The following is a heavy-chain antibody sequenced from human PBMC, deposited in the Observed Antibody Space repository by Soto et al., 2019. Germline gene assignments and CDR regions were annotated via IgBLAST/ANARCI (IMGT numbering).Heavy chain of an antibody. Sequence: QVQLVEAGGGVVQPGRSLRLSCAASGFTFSSYAMHWDRQAPGKGLEWVAVISYDGSNKYYADSVKGRFTISRDNSKNTLYRQRNGLGAEDTAVYYGARDRANRGATPELWLLGEDYWGQGTLVTVSS. D-gene: IGHD5-18*01. CDR2: ISYDGSNK. V-gene: IGHV3-30-3*01. J-gene: IGHJ4*02. CDR1: GFTFSSYA. CDR3: ARDRANRGATPELWLLGEDY.